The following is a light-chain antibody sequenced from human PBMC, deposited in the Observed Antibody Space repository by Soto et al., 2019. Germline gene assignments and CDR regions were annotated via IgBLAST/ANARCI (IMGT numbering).Light chain of an antibody. J-gene: IGKJ4*01. CDR1: QSVSRNY. V-gene: IGKV3-20*01. CDR2: GAS. Sequence: EIVLTQSPGTLSLSPGERATLSCRASQSVSRNYLAWYQQKPGQAPKLLIYGASGRATGIPDRFSGSGSGTDFTLTISRLEPEDFAVYYCQQYGTSPLTFGGVTKVDI. CDR3: QQYGTSPLT.